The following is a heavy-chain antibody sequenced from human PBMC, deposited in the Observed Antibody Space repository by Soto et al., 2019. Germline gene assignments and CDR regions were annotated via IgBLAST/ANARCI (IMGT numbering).Heavy chain of an antibody. Sequence: QVQLVQSGAEVKKPGSSVKVSCKASGGTFSSYAISWVRQAPGQGLEWMGGIIPIFGTANYAQKFQGRVTITADESTSTAYMELSSLRSEDTAVYYCARALGHCSSTSCYHYYYDGMDVWGQGTTVTVSS. CDR3: ARALGHCSSTSCYHYYYDGMDV. D-gene: IGHD2-2*01. J-gene: IGHJ6*02. V-gene: IGHV1-69*01. CDR1: GGTFSSYA. CDR2: IIPIFGTA.